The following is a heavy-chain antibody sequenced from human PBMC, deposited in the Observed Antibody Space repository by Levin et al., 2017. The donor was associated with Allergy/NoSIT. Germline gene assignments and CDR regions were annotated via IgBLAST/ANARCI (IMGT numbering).Heavy chain of an antibody. CDR1: GITFSNAW. J-gene: IGHJ4*02. CDR2: IKNKADGATT. Sequence: AGGSLRLSCAASGITFSNAWMSWARQAPGKGLEWVGRIKNKADGATTEYAAPGKGRFTISRDDSKNTRYLQMNSLKTEDTAVYFCTTYSSSWYYFDYWGQGTLVTVSS. CDR3: TTYSSSWYYFDY. D-gene: IGHD6-13*01. V-gene: IGHV3-15*01.